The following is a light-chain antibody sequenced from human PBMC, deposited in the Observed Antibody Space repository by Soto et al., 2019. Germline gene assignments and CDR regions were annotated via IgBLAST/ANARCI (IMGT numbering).Light chain of an antibody. CDR1: SGDLGNFNS. CDR3: SSHTANNTWL. Sequence: QSALTQPDSVSGSLGQSISVSCTGTSGDLGNFNSVSWYQQHPGKAPKLIPFEVYNRPSGVSNRFSGSKSANTASLTIIGLQTEDEADYYCSSHTANNTWLFGGGTQLTVL. V-gene: IGLV2-14*03. CDR2: EVY. J-gene: IGLJ2*01.